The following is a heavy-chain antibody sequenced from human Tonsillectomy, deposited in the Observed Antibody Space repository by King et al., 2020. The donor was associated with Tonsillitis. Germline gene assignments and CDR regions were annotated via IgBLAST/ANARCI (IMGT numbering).Heavy chain of an antibody. J-gene: IGHJ6*03. V-gene: IGHV3-43*02. D-gene: IGHD3-10*01. CDR1: GFTFDDYA. CDR2: ISGDGGST. Sequence: QQVQSGGGVVQPGGSLRLSCAASGFTFDDYAMHWVRQAPGKGLEWISFISGDGGSTSYADSVKGRFTTSRDNSKNSLYLQMNSLRNEDTALYYCAKYYYVSGSFYRDGYMDVWGKGTTVTVSS. CDR3: AKYYYVSGSFYRDGYMDV.